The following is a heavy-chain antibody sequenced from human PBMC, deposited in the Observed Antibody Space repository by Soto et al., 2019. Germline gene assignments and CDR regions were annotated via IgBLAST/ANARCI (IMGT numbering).Heavy chain of an antibody. V-gene: IGHV3-48*02. D-gene: IGHD6-19*01. CDR3: ARGVGSSGWYEDGHFDY. J-gene: IGHJ4*02. CDR1: GFTFSSYS. Sequence: PGGSLRLSCAASGFTFSSYSMNWVRQAPGKGLEWVSYISSSSSTIYYADSVKGRFTISRDNAKNSLYLQMNSLRDEDTAVYYCARGVGSSGWYEDGHFDYWGQGTLVTVSS. CDR2: ISSSSSTI.